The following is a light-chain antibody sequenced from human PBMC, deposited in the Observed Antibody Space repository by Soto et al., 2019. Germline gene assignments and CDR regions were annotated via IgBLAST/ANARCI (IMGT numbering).Light chain of an antibody. CDR1: QNIHNW. V-gene: IGKV1-12*01. Sequence: DIQMTQSPSSVSASAGDRVTLTCRASQNIHNWLAWYQQKPGKAPKLLIYDVSTLQNGVPSRFSGSGSGTDFSLTISSLQPEDFATYYCEQVNSFPITYGQGTRLEIK. CDR3: EQVNSFPIT. CDR2: DVS. J-gene: IGKJ5*01.